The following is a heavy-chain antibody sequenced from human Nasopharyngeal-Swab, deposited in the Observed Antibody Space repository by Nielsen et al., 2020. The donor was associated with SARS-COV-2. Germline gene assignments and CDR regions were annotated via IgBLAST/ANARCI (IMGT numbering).Heavy chain of an antibody. CDR1: GFTFSDYY. J-gene: IGHJ3*02. CDR2: ISSSGSTI. V-gene: IGHV3-11*04. Sequence: SLKISCAASGFTFSDYYMSWIRQAPGKGLEWVSYISSSGSTIYYADSVKGRFTISRDNAKNSLYLQMNSLRAEDTAVYYCARDAAAGSGAFDIWGQGTMVTVSS. D-gene: IGHD6-13*01. CDR3: ARDAAAGSGAFDI.